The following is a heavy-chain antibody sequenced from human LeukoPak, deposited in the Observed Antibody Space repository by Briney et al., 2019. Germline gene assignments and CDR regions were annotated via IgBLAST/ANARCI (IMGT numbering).Heavy chain of an antibody. D-gene: IGHD6-19*01. J-gene: IGHJ4*02. CDR1: GGSFSGYY. V-gene: IGHV4-34*01. Sequence: SETLSLTCAVYGGSFSGYYWSWIRQPPGKGLEWIGEINHSGSTNYNPSLKSRVTISVDTSKNQFSLKLSSVTAADTAVYYCARAAAGGWYLVHWGQGTLVTVSS. CDR2: INHSGST. CDR3: ARAAAGGWYLVH.